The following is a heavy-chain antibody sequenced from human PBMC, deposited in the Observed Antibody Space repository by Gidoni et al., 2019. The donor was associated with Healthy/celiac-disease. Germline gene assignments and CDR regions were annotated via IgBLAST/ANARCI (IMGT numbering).Heavy chain of an antibody. V-gene: IGHV1-69*01. CDR2: IIPIFGTA. CDR1: GGTFSSYA. Sequence: QVQLVQSGAEVKKPGSSVKVSCKASGGTFSSYAISWVRQAPGQGLEWMGGIIPIFGTATYAQKFQGRVTITADESTSTAYMELSSLRSEDTAVYYCARSRREYGQLLWGSFDYWGQGTLVTVSS. J-gene: IGHJ4*02. CDR3: ARSRREYGQLLWGSFDY. D-gene: IGHD2-2*01.